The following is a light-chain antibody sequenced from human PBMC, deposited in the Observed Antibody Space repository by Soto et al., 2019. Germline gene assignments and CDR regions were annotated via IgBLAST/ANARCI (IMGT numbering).Light chain of an antibody. CDR3: QQYSSYWT. CDR2: DVS. CDR1: QVIRRW. J-gene: IGKJ1*01. Sequence: DIQMTQSPSTLSASVGDRVNITCRASQVIRRWLAWYQQKPGKAPKLLIYDVSTLENGVPSRFSGSESGTEFTLTISSLHPDDSATYFCQQYSSYWTFGQGTKVDIK. V-gene: IGKV1-5*01.